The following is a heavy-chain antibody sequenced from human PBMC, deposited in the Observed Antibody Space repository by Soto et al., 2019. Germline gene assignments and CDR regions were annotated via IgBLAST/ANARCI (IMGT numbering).Heavy chain of an antibody. CDR1: GYSFTSYW. CDR3: ARLADDYVWGSYSISWLDP. D-gene: IGHD3-16*01. J-gene: IGHJ5*02. Sequence: GESLNISCKGSGYSFTSYWIGWVRQMPGKGLEWMGIIYPGDSDTRYSPSFQGQVTISADKSISTAYLQWSSLKASDTAMYYCARLADDYVWGSYSISWLDPWGKGNLVTV. CDR2: IYPGDSDT. V-gene: IGHV5-51*01.